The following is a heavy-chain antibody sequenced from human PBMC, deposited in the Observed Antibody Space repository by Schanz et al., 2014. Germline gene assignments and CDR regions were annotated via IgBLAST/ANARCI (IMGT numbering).Heavy chain of an antibody. V-gene: IGHV3-30-3*01. CDR3: ARDHQWLARYYMDV. CDR1: GFTFSNYA. J-gene: IGHJ6*03. Sequence: QVQLVESGGGVVQPGRSLRLSCAASGFTFSNYAMHWVRQAPGKGLEWVAFISYDGSNKYYADSVKGRFSISRDNGETSVYLQMNSLRAEDTAVYYCARDHQWLARYYMDVWGKGTPVTVSS. CDR2: ISYDGSNK. D-gene: IGHD6-19*01.